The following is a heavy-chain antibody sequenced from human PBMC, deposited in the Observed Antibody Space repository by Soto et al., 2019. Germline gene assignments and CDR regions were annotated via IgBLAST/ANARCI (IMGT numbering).Heavy chain of an antibody. Sequence: KLPETLSLTCAVYGGSVNGYYWNWIRQPPGKGLEWIGEINHTGGTHYNPSLKSRVTMSVDTSKNQFSLRLSSVTAADTAMYFCAKKGYYPSGKINLFDSWGPGTLVTVSS. CDR1: GGSVNGYY. J-gene: IGHJ4*02. CDR3: AKKGYYPSGKINLFDS. V-gene: IGHV4-34*10. CDR2: INHTGGT. D-gene: IGHD3-10*01.